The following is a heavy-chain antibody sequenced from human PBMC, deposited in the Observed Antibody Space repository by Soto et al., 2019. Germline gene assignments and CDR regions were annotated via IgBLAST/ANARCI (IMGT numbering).Heavy chain of an antibody. Sequence: GGSLRLSCAASGFTFSRYAMSWVRQAPGKGLEWVASISATGPSTWYAESVRGRLSISRDNSKNTLYLQMNSLRGEDTAVYYCAKGRGSGWARYFDNWGQGTLVTVSS. V-gene: IGHV3-23*01. CDR3: AKGRGSGWARYFDN. CDR2: ISATGPST. CDR1: GFTFSRYA. J-gene: IGHJ4*02. D-gene: IGHD6-19*01.